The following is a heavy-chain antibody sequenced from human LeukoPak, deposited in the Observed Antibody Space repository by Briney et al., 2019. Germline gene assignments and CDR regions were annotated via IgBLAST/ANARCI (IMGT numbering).Heavy chain of an antibody. Sequence: SETLSLTCTVSGGSIGSYYWSWIRQPPGKGLEWIAYLFYSGSTDYNPSLESRVTISVDTSKNQFSLKLRSVTAADTAVYYCATVAVIRGVTYFDYWGQGTLVTVSS. CDR2: LFYSGST. V-gene: IGHV4-59*01. J-gene: IGHJ4*02. D-gene: IGHD3-10*01. CDR3: ATVAVIRGVTYFDY. CDR1: GGSIGSYY.